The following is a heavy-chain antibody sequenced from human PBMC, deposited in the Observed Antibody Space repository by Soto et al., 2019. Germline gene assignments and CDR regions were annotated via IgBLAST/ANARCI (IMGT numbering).Heavy chain of an antibody. CDR1: GGSISSGGYY. V-gene: IGHV4-31*03. D-gene: IGHD2-15*01. J-gene: IGHJ6*03. Sequence: QVQLQESGPGLVKPSQTLSLTCTVSGGSISSGGYYWSWIRQHPGKGLEWIGYIYYSGSTYYNPSLKSRVTITVDTSKNQFSLKLSSVTAADTAVYYCAREITVVTLSGYYYYYMDVWGKGTTVTVSS. CDR3: AREITVVTLSGYYYYYMDV. CDR2: IYYSGST.